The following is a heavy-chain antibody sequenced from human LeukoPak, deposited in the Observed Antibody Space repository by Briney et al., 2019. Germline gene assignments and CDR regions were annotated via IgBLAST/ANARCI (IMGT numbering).Heavy chain of an antibody. CDR1: GGSISGYY. CDR3: ARHLASSGWYYYYYYMDV. Sequence: SETLSLSCTVSGGSISGYYWSWIRQPPEKGLEWIGYIYYSGSTNYNPFLKSRVTISVDTSKNQFCLKLSSVTAADTAVYYCARHLASSGWYYYYYYMDVWGKGTTVTVSS. J-gene: IGHJ6*03. V-gene: IGHV4-59*08. D-gene: IGHD6-19*01. CDR2: IYYSGST.